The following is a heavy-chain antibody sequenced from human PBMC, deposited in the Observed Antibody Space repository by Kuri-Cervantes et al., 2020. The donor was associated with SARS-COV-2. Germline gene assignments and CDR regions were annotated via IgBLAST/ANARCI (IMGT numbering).Heavy chain of an antibody. J-gene: IGHJ3*02. CDR2: ISYDGSNK. Sequence: GGSLRLSCAASGFTFSSYSMNWVRQAPGKGLEWVAVISYDGSNKYYADSVKGRFTISRDNSKNTLYLQMNSLRAEDTAVYYCARRLGSYYAFDIWGQGTMVTVSS. D-gene: IGHD1-26*01. CDR3: ARRLGSYYAFDI. CDR1: GFTFSSYS. V-gene: IGHV3-30*03.